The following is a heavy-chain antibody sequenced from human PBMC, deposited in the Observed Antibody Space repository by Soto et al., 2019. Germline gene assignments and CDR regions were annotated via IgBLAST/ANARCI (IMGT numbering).Heavy chain of an antibody. V-gene: IGHV1-69*06. D-gene: IGHD5-12*01. CDR1: GGTFSSYA. Sequence: SVKVSCKASGGTFSSYAISWVRQAPGQGLEWMGGIIPIFGTANYAQKFQGRVTITADKSTSTAYMELSSLRSEDAAVYYCARAEGYSGYDYYYYYGMDVWGQGTTVTVSS. CDR2: IIPIFGTA. CDR3: ARAEGYSGYDYYYYYGMDV. J-gene: IGHJ6*02.